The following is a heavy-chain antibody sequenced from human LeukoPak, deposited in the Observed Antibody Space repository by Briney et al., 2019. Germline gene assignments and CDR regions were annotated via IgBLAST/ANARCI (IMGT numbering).Heavy chain of an antibody. D-gene: IGHD3-22*01. CDR3: AKTNGYYDY. Sequence: GGSLRLSCAASGFTFSNNGMSWVRQSPGRGLEWVSGISGGGDTTYYAESVKGRSTISRDNSKNTLFLQMNSLTAEDTAVYYCAKTNGYYDYWGQGTLVTVSS. J-gene: IGHJ4*02. V-gene: IGHV3-23*01. CDR1: GFTFSNNG. CDR2: ISGGGDTT.